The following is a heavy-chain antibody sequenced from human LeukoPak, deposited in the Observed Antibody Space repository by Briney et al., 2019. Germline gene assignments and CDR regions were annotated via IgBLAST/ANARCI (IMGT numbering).Heavy chain of an antibody. CDR3: AREEGYCSTTSCYGHWFDP. CDR1: GGSFSGYY. J-gene: IGHJ5*02. Sequence: SETLSLTCAVYGGSFSGYYWSWIRQPPGKGLEWMGEINHSGSTNYNPSLKSLVTISVDTSKNQFSLKLSSVTAADTAVYYCAREEGYCSTTSCYGHWFDPWGQGTLVTVSS. CDR2: INHSGST. V-gene: IGHV4-34*01. D-gene: IGHD2-2*01.